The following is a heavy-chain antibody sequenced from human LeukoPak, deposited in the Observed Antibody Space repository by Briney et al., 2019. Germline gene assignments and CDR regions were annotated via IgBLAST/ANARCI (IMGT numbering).Heavy chain of an antibody. CDR3: ARDVSSGWPKLNASDI. V-gene: IGHV1-2*02. CDR1: GYTFTGYY. D-gene: IGHD6-19*01. J-gene: IGHJ3*02. Sequence: GASVKVSCKASGYTFTGYYMHWVRQAPGQGLEWMGWINPNSGGTNYAQKFQGRVTMTRDTSNSTAYMELSSLRSDDTAVYYCARDVSSGWPKLNASDIWGQGTKVTVSS. CDR2: INPNSGGT.